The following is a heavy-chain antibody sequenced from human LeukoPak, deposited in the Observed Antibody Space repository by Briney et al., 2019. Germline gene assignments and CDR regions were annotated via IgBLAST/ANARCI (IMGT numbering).Heavy chain of an antibody. Sequence: AESLSLTCTVSGVTISSHYWSWIRQPPGKGLEWIGYIYTSGSTTYNPALKSRVTISVETSKNQFCLKLSTVTAADTAVYYCARGETYYDFWSGYDWFDPWGQGTLVTVSS. CDR3: ARGETYYDFWSGYDWFDP. D-gene: IGHD3-3*01. CDR2: IYTSGST. J-gene: IGHJ5*02. V-gene: IGHV4-4*09. CDR1: GVTISSHY.